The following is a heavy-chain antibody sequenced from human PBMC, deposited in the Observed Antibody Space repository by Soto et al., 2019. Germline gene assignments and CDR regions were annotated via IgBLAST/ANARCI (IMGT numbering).Heavy chain of an antibody. Sequence: QPGGSLRLSCAASGFTFSSYDMHWVRQATGKGLEWVSAIGTAGDTYYPGSVKGRFTISRENAKNSLYLQMNSLRAGDTAVYYCAREASPTATPYSSSPSTTVDYYYYMDVWGKGTTVTVSS. CDR2: IGTAGDT. CDR1: GFTFSSYD. CDR3: AREASPTATPYSSSPSTTVDYYYYMDV. V-gene: IGHV3-13*01. J-gene: IGHJ6*03. D-gene: IGHD6-13*01.